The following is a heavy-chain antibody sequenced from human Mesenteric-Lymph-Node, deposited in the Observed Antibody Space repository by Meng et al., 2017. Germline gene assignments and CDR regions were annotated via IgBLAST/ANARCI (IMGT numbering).Heavy chain of an antibody. CDR1: GGSISSGDYY. V-gene: IGHV4-30-4*01. D-gene: IGHD1-26*01. Sequence: QVPLQESGPGLVKPSQTLSLTCTVSGGSISSGDYYWSWIRQPPGKGLEWIGCIYYSGSTYYNPSLKGRVTISVDTSKNQFSLNLSSVTAADTAVYYCARGQRSYSGSYPEWFDPWGQGTLVTASS. CDR2: IYYSGST. CDR3: ARGQRSYSGSYPEWFDP. J-gene: IGHJ5*02.